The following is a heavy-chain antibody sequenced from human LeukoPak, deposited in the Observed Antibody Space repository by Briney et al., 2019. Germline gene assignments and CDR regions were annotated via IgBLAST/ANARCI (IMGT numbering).Heavy chain of an antibody. V-gene: IGHV4-4*07. CDR3: ARLVTGPVAGGAGGWHFDL. J-gene: IGHJ2*01. D-gene: IGHD6-13*01. CDR1: GGSFSNYY. CDR2: IYISGNT. Sequence: SETLSLTCAVSGGSFSNYYWSWIRQPAGKGLEWIGRIYISGNTDYTPSLRSRVTMSVDTSRNQFSLGLTSVSATDTAIYYCARLVTGPVAGGAGGWHFDLWGPGTLVTVSS.